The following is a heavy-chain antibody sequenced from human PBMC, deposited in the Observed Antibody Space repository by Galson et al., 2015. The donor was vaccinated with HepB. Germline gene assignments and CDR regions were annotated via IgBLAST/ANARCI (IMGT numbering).Heavy chain of an antibody. CDR3: ARDFDYYDSSGYYAPYYWYFDL. J-gene: IGHJ2*01. Sequence: SVKVSCKASGYTFTSYAISWVRQAPGQGLEWMGWISAYNGNTNYAQKLQGRVTMTTDTSTSTAYMELRSLRSDDTAVYYCARDFDYYDSSGYYAPYYWYFDLRGRGTLVTVSS. CDR2: ISAYNGNT. CDR1: GYTFTSYA. V-gene: IGHV1-18*01. D-gene: IGHD3-22*01.